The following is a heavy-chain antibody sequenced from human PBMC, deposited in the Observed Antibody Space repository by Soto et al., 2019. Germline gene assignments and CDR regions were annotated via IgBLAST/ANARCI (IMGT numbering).Heavy chain of an antibody. J-gene: IGHJ4*02. D-gene: IGHD3-16*02. V-gene: IGHV2-5*02. CDR3: ADSRLRLGELSLLDY. Sequence: QITLKESGPTLVKPTQTLTLTCTLSGFSLSTRGVGVGWIRQPPGKALEWLALIYWDDDKRYSPSLKSRLTSTKDTPKNQVVLRMSNMDAVDTATYYCADSRLRLGELSLLDYWGQGTPVTVSS. CDR2: IYWDDDK. CDR1: GFSLSTRGVG.